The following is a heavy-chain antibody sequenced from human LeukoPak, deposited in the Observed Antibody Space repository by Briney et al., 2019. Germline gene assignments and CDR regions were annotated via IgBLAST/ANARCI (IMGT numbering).Heavy chain of an antibody. CDR3: ARRGGGYSGYDY. D-gene: IGHD5-12*01. CDR1: TNSFTKYW. J-gene: IGHJ4*02. V-gene: IGHV5-51*01. CDR2: IYPSDSDT. Sequence: GESLKISCKDSTNSFTKYWIGWVRQVPGKGLEWMGIIYPSDSDTKYSPSFQGQVTISADKSINTAYLQWSSLKASDTAMYYCARRGGGYSGYDYWGQGTLVTVSS.